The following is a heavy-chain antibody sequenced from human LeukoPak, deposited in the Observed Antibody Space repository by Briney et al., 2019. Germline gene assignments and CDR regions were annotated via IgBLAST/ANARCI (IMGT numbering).Heavy chain of an antibody. CDR1: GFTFSSYS. CDR2: ISSSSSYI. J-gene: IGHJ3*02. CDR3: ARERTAPRGNRSPDAFDI. Sequence: GGSLRLSCAASGFTFSSYSMNWVRQAPGKGLEWVSSISSSSSYIYYADSVKGRFTISRDNAKNSLYLQMNSLRAEDTAVYYCARERTAPRGNRSPDAFDILGQGRMVT. D-gene: IGHD5-18*01. V-gene: IGHV3-21*01.